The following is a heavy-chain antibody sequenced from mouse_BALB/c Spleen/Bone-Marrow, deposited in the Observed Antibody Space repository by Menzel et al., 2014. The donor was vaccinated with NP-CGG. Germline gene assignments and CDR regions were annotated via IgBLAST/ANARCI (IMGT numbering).Heavy chain of an antibody. V-gene: IGHV14-3*02. CDR2: IDPANGNS. D-gene: IGHD2-1*01. CDR1: GFNIKDIY. J-gene: IGHJ3*01. Sequence: VQLLQSGAELVKPGASVKLSCTASGFNIKDIYMHWVKERPEQGLEWIGRIDPANGNSIYDPKFQDKATITADTSSNTAYLQLSSLTSEDTAVYYCTRGGNYGWFAYWGQGTLVTVSA. CDR3: TRGGNYGWFAY.